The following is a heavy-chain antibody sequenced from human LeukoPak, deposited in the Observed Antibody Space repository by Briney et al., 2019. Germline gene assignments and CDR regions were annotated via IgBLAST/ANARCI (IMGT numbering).Heavy chain of an antibody. CDR2: IDQSGGAM. CDR3: ARLLGSSSYYDY. CDR1: GFTFSNCW. D-gene: IGHD6-19*01. V-gene: IGHV3-7*05. J-gene: IGHJ4*02. Sequence: GGSLRLSCVASGFTFSNCWMTWVRQAPGKGLEWVADIDQSGGAMNYVDSVKGRFTISRDNAKNSLYLQMKSLRAEDAAVYYCARLLGSSSYYDYWGQGTLVTVSS.